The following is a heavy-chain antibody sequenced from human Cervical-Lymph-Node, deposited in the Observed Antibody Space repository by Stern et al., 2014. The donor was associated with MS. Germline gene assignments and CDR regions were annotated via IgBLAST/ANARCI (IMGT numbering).Heavy chain of an antibody. Sequence: EVQLVESGGGLVQPGGSLRISCTASGFTFSKYDMHWVRQVPGKGLELVSSLDTAGDTYYATSVKGRFTVSRENAKNSLYLQMHSLRAGDTAVYYCARAERFSGYYYYFYYMDVWGQGATVTVSS. J-gene: IGHJ6*02. CDR2: LDTAGDT. D-gene: IGHD3-9*01. V-gene: IGHV3-13*01. CDR1: GFTFSKYD. CDR3: ARAERFSGYYYYFYYMDV.